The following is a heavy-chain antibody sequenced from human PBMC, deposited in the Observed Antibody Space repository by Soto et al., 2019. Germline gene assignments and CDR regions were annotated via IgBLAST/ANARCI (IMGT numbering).Heavy chain of an antibody. CDR1: GYTFTGYY. D-gene: IGHD6-19*01. Sequence: QVQLVQSGAEVKKPGASVKVSCKASGYTFTGYYMHWVRQAPGQGLEWMGWINPNSGGTNYAQKFQGRVTMTRDTYISTAYMGLSRLISDDTAVYYCARAFSGWRGVYFDYWGQGTLVTVSS. CDR3: ARAFSGWRGVYFDY. CDR2: INPNSGGT. J-gene: IGHJ4*02. V-gene: IGHV1-2*02.